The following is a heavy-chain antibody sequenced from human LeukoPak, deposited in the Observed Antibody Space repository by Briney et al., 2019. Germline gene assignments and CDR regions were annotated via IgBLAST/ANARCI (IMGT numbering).Heavy chain of an antibody. CDR1: GFTFSSYA. CDR3: ARGYSNYYYYYMDV. D-gene: IGHD4-11*01. J-gene: IGHJ6*03. V-gene: IGHV3-64*01. Sequence: PGGSLRLSCAASGFTFSSYAMHWVRQAPGKGLEYVSAISSNGGSTYYANSVKGRFTISRDNSKNTLYLQMGSLRAEDMAVYYCARGYSNYYYYYMDVWGKGTTVTVSS. CDR2: ISSNGGST.